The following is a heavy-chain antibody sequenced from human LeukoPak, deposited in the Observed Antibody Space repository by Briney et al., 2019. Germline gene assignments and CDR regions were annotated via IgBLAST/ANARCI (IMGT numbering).Heavy chain of an antibody. Sequence: PSETLSLTCTVSGGSISSSSYYWGWIRQPPGKGLEWIGSIYYSGSTYYNPSLKSRVTISVDTSKNQFSLKLSSVTAADTAVYYCARGVPGGPNDYWGQGTLVTVSS. CDR3: ARGVPGGPNDY. CDR1: GGSISSSSYY. CDR2: IYYSGST. V-gene: IGHV4-39*07. J-gene: IGHJ4*02. D-gene: IGHD3-10*01.